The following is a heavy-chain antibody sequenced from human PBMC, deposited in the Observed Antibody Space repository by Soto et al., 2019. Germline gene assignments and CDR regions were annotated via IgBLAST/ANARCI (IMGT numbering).Heavy chain of an antibody. CDR3: ARDARGDEAPMDY. CDR1: GYTFTGYY. CDR2: INPNSGGT. V-gene: IGHV1-2*04. Sequence: QVQLVQSGAEVKKPGASVKVSCKASGYTFTGYYMHWVRQAPGQGLEWMGWINPNSGGTNYAQKFQGWVXMTRDTSISTAYMELSRLXXXDTAVYYCARDARGDEAPMDYWGQGTLVTVSS. J-gene: IGHJ4*02. D-gene: IGHD3-10*01.